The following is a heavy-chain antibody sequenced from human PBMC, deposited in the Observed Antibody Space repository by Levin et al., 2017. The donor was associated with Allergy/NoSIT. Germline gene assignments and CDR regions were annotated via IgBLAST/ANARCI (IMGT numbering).Heavy chain of an antibody. CDR3: ARESRGAFDI. V-gene: IGHV3-20*04. CDR2: LNWNGAST. CDR1: GFTFDDYG. Sequence: GESLKISCAASGFTFDDYGMSWVRQGPGKGLEWVSGLNWNGASTGYADSVKGRFTISRDNAKNSLYLQLNSLRAEDTAFYYCARESRGAFDIWGQGTMVTVSS. J-gene: IGHJ3*02. D-gene: IGHD3-16*01.